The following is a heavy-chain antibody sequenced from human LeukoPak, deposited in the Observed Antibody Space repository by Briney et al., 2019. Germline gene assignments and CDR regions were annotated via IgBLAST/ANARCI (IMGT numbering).Heavy chain of an antibody. V-gene: IGHV4-59*01. Sequence: SETLSLTCTVSGGSISSYYWSWIRQPPGKGLEWIGYIYYSGSTNYNPSLKSRVTISIDTSKNHFSLKLSSVTAADTAVYYCARGGSSGLLDYWGQGTLVTVSS. CDR2: IYYSGST. D-gene: IGHD6-19*01. J-gene: IGHJ4*02. CDR1: GGSISSYY. CDR3: ARGGSSGLLDY.